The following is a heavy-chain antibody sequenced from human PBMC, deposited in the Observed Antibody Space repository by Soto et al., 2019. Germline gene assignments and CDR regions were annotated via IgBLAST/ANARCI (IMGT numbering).Heavy chain of an antibody. CDR1: GGTFSSYT. V-gene: IGHV1-69*04. J-gene: IGHJ3*02. CDR2: IIPILGIA. D-gene: IGHD2-2*01. CDR3: ARDQTTKYCSSTSCYPGAFDI. Sequence: SVKVSCKASGGTFSSYTISWVRQAPGQGLEWMGRIIPILGIANYAQKFQGRVTITADKSTSTAYMELSSLRSEDTAVYYCARDQTTKYCSSTSCYPGAFDIWGQGTMVTVSS.